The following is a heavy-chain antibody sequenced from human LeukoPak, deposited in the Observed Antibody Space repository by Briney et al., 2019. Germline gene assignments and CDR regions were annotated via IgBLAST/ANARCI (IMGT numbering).Heavy chain of an antibody. CDR2: IGTVDDT. CDR3: EKKREPAGAVTVFEY. Sequence: GGSLRLSCAASGFTFSSYDMHWVRQATGKGLEWVSAIGTVDDTYYPGSVKGRFTISRENAKNSLYLQMNSLRAGDTAVYYCEKKREPAGAVTVFEYGGQGPLVTVST. J-gene: IGHJ4*02. CDR1: GFTFSSYD. V-gene: IGHV3-13*01. D-gene: IGHD6-19*01.